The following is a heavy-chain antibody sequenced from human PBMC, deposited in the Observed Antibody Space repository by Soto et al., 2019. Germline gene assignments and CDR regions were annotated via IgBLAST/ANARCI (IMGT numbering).Heavy chain of an antibody. D-gene: IGHD5-12*01. J-gene: IGHJ4*02. CDR2: ITQSGHAA. Sequence: GGSLRLSCAASGFTFSDYYMSWIRQTPGKGLEWLSYITQSGHAAEYADSVRGRFTISRDNNENSLYLQMNSLRVDDTGVYYCARAIRGYGAYGGYLGQGTLVTVSS. CDR3: ARAIRGYGAYGGY. V-gene: IGHV3-11*04. CDR1: GFTFSDYY.